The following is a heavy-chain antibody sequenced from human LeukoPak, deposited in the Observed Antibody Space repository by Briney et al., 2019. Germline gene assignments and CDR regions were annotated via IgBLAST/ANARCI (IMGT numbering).Heavy chain of an antibody. Sequence: PSETLSLTCTVSGGSISSSSYYWGWIRQPPGKGLEWIGRIYYSGSTYYNPSLKSRVTISVDTSKNQFSLKLSSVTAADTAVYYCARHVRGGRWGHFGFWGQGILVTVSS. J-gene: IGHJ4*02. V-gene: IGHV4-39*01. D-gene: IGHD3-10*02. CDR3: ARHVRGGRWGHFGF. CDR1: GGSISSSSYY. CDR2: IYYSGST.